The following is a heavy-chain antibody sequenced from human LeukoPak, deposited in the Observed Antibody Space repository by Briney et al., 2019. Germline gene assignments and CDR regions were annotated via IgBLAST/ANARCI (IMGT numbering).Heavy chain of an antibody. V-gene: IGHV3-53*05. D-gene: IGHD5-24*01. CDR1: GFTVSSNY. CDR3: AKNLDRDGYNYQDY. J-gene: IGHJ4*02. Sequence: GGSQRLSCAASGFTVSSNYMSWVRQAPEKGLEWVSIIYSGGSTYYADSVKGRFTISRDNSKNTLYLQMNSLRAEDTAVYYCAKNLDRDGYNYQDYWGQGTLVTVSS. CDR2: IYSGGST.